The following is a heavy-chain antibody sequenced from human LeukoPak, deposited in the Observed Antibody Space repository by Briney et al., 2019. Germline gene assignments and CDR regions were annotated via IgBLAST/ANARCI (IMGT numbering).Heavy chain of an antibody. J-gene: IGHJ6*02. V-gene: IGHV3-21*01. CDR1: GFTFSDYS. D-gene: IGHD5/OR15-5a*01. Sequence: GGSLRLSCPASGFTFSDYSMSWVRQAPGKGLEWVSSISSSSDYIYYADSVKGRFTIFRDNARNSLYLQMNSLRAEDTAVYYCARSRSVSNYKGMDVWGQGTTVTVSS. CDR2: ISSSSDYI. CDR3: ARSRSVSNYKGMDV.